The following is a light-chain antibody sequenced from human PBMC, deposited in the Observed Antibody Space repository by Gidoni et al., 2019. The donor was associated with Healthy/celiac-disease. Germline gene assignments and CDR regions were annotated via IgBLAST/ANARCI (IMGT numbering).Light chain of an antibody. V-gene: IGKV1-39*01. J-gene: IGKJ1*01. CDR3: QQRYSTPPWT. Sequence: DIQLTQSPASLSASVGDRVNITCRASQSISSYLNWYQQKPGKAPKRLIYAASSLKSGVPSRFSSSGSGTNFTITISSLRPEDFATYYCQQRYSTPPWTFGQGTKVEIK. CDR2: AAS. CDR1: QSISSY.